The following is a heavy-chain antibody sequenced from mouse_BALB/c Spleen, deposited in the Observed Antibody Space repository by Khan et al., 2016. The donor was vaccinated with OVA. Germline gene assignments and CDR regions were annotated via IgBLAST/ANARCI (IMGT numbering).Heavy chain of an antibody. Sequence: EVQLLESGPGLVKPSQSLSLTCTVSGYSITSGYAWNWIRQFPGNKLEWMGHISYSCVTCYTPPLKSRIFITRNPSKNQFFLLLNSVTTENTASYYCGRGYYYEYDLDYWGQGTSRTVSS. J-gene: IGHJ2*02. CDR2: ISYSCVT. CDR1: GYSITSGYA. D-gene: IGHD1-1*01. V-gene: IGHV3-2*02. CDR3: GRGYYYEYDLDY.